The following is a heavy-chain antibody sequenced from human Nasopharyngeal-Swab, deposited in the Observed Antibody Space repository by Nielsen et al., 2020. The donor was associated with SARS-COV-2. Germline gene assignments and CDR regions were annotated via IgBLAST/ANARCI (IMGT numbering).Heavy chain of an antibody. CDR3: AKLPTILSDAFDI. V-gene: IGHV3-30*02. Sequence: GGSLRLSCAASGFTFSSYGMHWVRQAPGKGLEWVAVIWYDGSNKYYADSVKGRFTISRDNSKNTLYLQMNSLRAEDTALYYCAKLPTILSDAFDIWGQGTMVTVSS. J-gene: IGHJ3*02. CDR2: IWYDGSNK. D-gene: IGHD5-24*01. CDR1: GFTFSSYG.